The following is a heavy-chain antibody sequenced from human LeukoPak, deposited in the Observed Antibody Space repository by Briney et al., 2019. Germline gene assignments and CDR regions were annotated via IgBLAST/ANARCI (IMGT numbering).Heavy chain of an antibody. D-gene: IGHD6-13*01. CDR2: IYYSGST. CDR3: ARGISISAAQRYYYYYYMDV. V-gene: IGHV4-30-4*07. CDR1: GGSISSGGYS. Sequence: TLSLTCAVSGGSISSGGYSWSWIPQPPGKGLEWIGYIYYSGSTYYNPSLKSRVTISVDTSKNQFSLKLSSVTAADTAVYYCARGISISAAQRYYYYYYMDVWGKGTTVTISS. J-gene: IGHJ6*03.